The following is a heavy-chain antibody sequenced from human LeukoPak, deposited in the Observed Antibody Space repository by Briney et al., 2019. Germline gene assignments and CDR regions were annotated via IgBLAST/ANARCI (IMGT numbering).Heavy chain of an antibody. CDR1: GGSISSGGYP. J-gene: IGHJ6*02. V-gene: IGHV4-30-2*01. Sequence: SETLSLTCAASGGSISSGGYPWSWIRQPPGKGLEWIGYIYHSGSTYYNPSLKSRVTISVDRSKNQFSLKLSSVTAADTAVYYCARIGVLYYYGMDVWGQGTTVTVSS. CDR2: IYHSGST. CDR3: ARIGVLYYYGMDV.